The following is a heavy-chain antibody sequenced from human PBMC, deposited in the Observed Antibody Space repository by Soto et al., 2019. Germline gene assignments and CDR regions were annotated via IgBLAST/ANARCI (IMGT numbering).Heavy chain of an antibody. CDR2: VSAYNDDK. V-gene: IGHV1-18*01. J-gene: IGHJ4*02. CDR3: AREYCSGGSCYGVDY. CDR1: GYTFTSFG. D-gene: IGHD2-15*01. Sequence: QVQLVQSGGEVKKPGASVTVSCRASGYTFTSFGISWVRQAPGQGLDWMGWVSAYNDDKRYAQKLQGRVAMTTDRSTSTAYMELRSLTSDDTAVYYCAREYCSGGSCYGVDYWGQGTLVIVSS.